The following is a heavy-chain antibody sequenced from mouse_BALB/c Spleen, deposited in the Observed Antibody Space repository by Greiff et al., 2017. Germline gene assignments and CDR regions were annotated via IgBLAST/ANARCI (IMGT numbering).Heavy chain of an antibody. D-gene: IGHD1-1*01. J-gene: IGHJ4*01. CDR1: GYSFTGYT. CDR2: INPYNGGT. Sequence: EVKLQESGPELVKPGASMKISCKASGYSFTGYTMNWVKQSHGKNLEWIGLINPYNGGTSYNQKFKGKATLTVDKSSSTAYMELLSLTSEDSAVYYCARDRYYYGSSYDYAMDYWGQGTSVTVSS. V-gene: IGHV1-18*01. CDR3: ARDRYYYGSSYDYAMDY.